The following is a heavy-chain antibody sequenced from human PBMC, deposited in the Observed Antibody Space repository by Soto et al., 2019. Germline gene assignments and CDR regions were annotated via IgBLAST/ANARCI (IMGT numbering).Heavy chain of an antibody. J-gene: IGHJ6*02. CDR3: AKWRRIFGVVRRPYYYGMDV. CDR1: GFTFSSYA. CDR2: ISGSGGST. Sequence: EVQLLESGGGLVQPGGSLRLSCAASGFTFSSYAMSWVRQAPGKGLEWVSAISGSGGSTYYADSVKGRFTISRDNSKNTLYLQMNSLRAEDTAVYYCAKWRRIFGVVRRPYYYGMDVWGQGTTVTVSS. D-gene: IGHD3-3*01. V-gene: IGHV3-23*01.